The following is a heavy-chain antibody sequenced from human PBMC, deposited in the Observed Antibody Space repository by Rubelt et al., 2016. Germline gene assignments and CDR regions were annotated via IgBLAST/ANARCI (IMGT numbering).Heavy chain of an antibody. CDR2: IKQDGREK. CDR3: AREYNWNYPPTYYFDY. Sequence: EVQLVESGGGLVQPGGSLRLSCAASGFTFSSYWMSWVRQAPGKGLEWVANIKQDGREKYYVDSVKGRFTISRDNAKNALYLQMNSLRAEDTAVYYCAREYNWNYPPTYYFDYWGQGTLVTVSS. V-gene: IGHV3-7*01. J-gene: IGHJ4*02. D-gene: IGHD1-7*01. CDR1: GFTFSSYW.